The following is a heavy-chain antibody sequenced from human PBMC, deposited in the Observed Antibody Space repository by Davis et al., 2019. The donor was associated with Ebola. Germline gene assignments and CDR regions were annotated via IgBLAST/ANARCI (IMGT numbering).Heavy chain of an antibody. Sequence: SETLSLTCAVYGGSFSGYYWSWIRQPPGKGLEWIGEINHSGSTNYNPSLKSRVTISVDTSKNQFSLKLSSVTAADTAVYYCARGGLPEYCTGGVCYTWGYFDYWGQGTLVTVSS. CDR1: GGSFSGYY. J-gene: IGHJ4*02. CDR2: INHSGST. D-gene: IGHD2-8*02. V-gene: IGHV4-34*01. CDR3: ARGGLPEYCTGGVCYTWGYFDY.